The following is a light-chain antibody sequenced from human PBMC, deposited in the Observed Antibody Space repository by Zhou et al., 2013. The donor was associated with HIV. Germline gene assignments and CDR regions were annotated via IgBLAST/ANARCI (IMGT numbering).Light chain of an antibody. CDR1: QSIGMW. J-gene: IGKJ1*01. V-gene: IGKV1-5*03. CDR2: KTS. Sequence: DIQMTQSPSTLSASVGDRVIITCRASQSIGMWLAWYQQKPGRAPKLLMSKTSSLESGVPSRFSGSGSGTEFTLTISRLEAEDFAVYYCQQYGGLRPLTFGQGTEVEIK. CDR3: QQYGGLRPLT.